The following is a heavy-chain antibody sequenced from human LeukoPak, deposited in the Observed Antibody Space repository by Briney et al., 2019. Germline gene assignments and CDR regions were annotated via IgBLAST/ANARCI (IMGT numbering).Heavy chain of an antibody. J-gene: IGHJ4*02. CDR1: GGSISSYY. Sequence: SETLSLTCTVSGGSISSYYWSWIRQPPGKGLEWIGYIYYSGSTNYNPSLKSRVTISVDTSKNQFSLKLSSVTAADTAVYYCAKEDRGRIAASGYFDHWGQGTLVTVSS. V-gene: IGHV4-59*01. CDR3: AKEDRGRIAASGYFDH. D-gene: IGHD6-6*01. CDR2: IYYSGST.